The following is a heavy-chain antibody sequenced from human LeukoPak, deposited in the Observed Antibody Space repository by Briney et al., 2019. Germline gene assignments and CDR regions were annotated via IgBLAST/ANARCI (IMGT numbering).Heavy chain of an antibody. CDR2: IYYSGST. Sequence: TLSLTCTVSGGSISSGDYYWSWIRQPPGKGLEWIGYIYYSGSTYYNPSLKRRVTISVDTSKNQFSLKLSSVTAADTAVYYCARARGPTYYYDSSGYYLDYWGQGTLATVSS. V-gene: IGHV4-30-4*08. J-gene: IGHJ4*02. CDR1: GGSISSGDYY. D-gene: IGHD3-22*01. CDR3: ARARGPTYYYDSSGYYLDY.